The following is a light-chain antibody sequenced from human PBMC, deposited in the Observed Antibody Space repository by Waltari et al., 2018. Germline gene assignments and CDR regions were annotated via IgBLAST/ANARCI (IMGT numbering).Light chain of an antibody. CDR1: SSDIGGYNY. J-gene: IGLJ7*01. CDR2: DVS. V-gene: IGLV2-11*01. CDR3: SSYPDSNTLF. Sequence: QAALTQPPSVSGSPGQSVTISCTGTSSDIGGYNYVSWFQQHPGKAPKLMIYDVSKRPSGVSDRFSGSKSGNTASLTISGLQAEDEADYGCSSYPDSNTLFFGRGTRLTVL.